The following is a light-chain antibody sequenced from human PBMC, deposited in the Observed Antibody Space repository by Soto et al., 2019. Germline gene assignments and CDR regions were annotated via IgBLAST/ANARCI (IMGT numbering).Light chain of an antibody. CDR1: QYINTR. V-gene: IGKV3-11*01. J-gene: IGKJ1*01. Sequence: EIVLTQSPATLSSFPGDRVTLSCRASQYINTRLAWYQHRPGQAPRLLIYQTSIRAAGIPARFSASGTGTDFTLTIGDVQPEDFAVYYCHQRQSWPRTFGQGTKV. CDR3: HQRQSWPRT. CDR2: QTS.